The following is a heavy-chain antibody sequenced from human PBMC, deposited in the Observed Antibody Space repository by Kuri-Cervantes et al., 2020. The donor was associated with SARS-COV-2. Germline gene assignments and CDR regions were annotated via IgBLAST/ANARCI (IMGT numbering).Heavy chain of an antibody. CDR1: GGPFTGHNY. CDR3: ARGTNIGAGARFSRSSRWFDP. Sequence: SETLSLTCAVYGGPFTGHNYWTWIRQPPGKDLEWIGEISNSGDTTYNPSLKGRVTVSVDTSKKEFSLSLTSLTAADTAVYFCARGTNIGAGARFSRSSRWFDPWGQGTPVTVSS. J-gene: IGHJ5*02. CDR2: ISNSGDT. D-gene: IGHD6-6*01. V-gene: IGHV4-34*01.